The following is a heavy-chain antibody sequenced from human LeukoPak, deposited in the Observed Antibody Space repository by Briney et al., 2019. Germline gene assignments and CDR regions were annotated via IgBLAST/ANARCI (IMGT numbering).Heavy chain of an antibody. CDR1: GGSFSGYY. CDR3: AREANCSSTSCFQDGWFDP. CDR2: INHSGST. J-gene: IGHJ5*02. V-gene: IGHV4-34*01. Sequence: PSETLSLTCAVCGGSFSGYYWRWIRQPPGKGLEWVGEINHSGSTNYNPSLKSRVTISVDTSRNQFSLKLSSVTAADTAVYYCAREANCSSTSCFQDGWFDPWGQGTLVTVSS. D-gene: IGHD2-2*01.